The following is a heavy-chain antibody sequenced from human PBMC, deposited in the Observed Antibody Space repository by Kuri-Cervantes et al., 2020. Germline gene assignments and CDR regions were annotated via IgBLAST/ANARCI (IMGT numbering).Heavy chain of an antibody. CDR3: AKANRIRQWLEVEYYYYYYGMDV. CDR2: ISYDGSNK. J-gene: IGHJ6*02. Sequence: GESLKISCAASGFTFSSYGMHWVRQAPGKGLEWVAVISYDGSNKYYADSVKGRFTISRDNSKNTLYLQMNSPRAEDTAVYYCAKANRIRQWLEVEYYYYYYGMDVWGQGTTVTVSS. V-gene: IGHV3-30*18. CDR1: GFTFSSYG. D-gene: IGHD6-19*01.